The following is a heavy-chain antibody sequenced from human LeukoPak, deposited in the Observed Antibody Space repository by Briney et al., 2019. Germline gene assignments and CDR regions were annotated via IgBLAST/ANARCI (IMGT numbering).Heavy chain of an antibody. Sequence: GGSLRLSCAASGFTFSSYGMHWVRQAPGKGLEWVAVIWCGGSNKYYADSVKGRFTISRDNSKNTLYLQMNSLRAEDTAVYYCAKAGRTAPIVSVGYFHYRRQGTLVTVPS. CDR3: AKAGRTAPIVSVGYFHY. J-gene: IGHJ4*02. CDR1: GFTFSSYG. D-gene: IGHD2-21*02. V-gene: IGHV3-33*06. CDR2: IWCGGSNK.